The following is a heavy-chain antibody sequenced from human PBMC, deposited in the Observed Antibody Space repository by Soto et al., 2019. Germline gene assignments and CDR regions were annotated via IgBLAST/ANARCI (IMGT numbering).Heavy chain of an antibody. V-gene: IGHV1-69*01. CDR1: GGTFSSYA. CDR2: IIPIFGTA. CDR3: AVSGSYYFSRYSFDY. Sequence: QVQLVQSGAEVKKPGSSVKVSCKASGGTFSSYAISWVRQAPGQGLEWMGGIIPIFGTANYAQKFQGRVKITEDESQSTAYMELSSLRSEDTAVYYCAVSGSYYFSRYSFDYWGQGTLVTVSS. D-gene: IGHD1-26*01. J-gene: IGHJ4*02.